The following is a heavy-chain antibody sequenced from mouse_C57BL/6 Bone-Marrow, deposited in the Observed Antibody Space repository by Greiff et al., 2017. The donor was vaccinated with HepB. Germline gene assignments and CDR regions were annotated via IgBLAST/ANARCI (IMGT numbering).Heavy chain of an antibody. CDR1: GYTFTSYW. J-gene: IGHJ1*03. D-gene: IGHD2-2*01. V-gene: IGHV1-55*01. CDR2: IYPGSGST. CDR3: ARWLFWYFDV. Sequence: QVQLQQPGAELVKPGASVKMSCKASGYTFTSYWITWVKQRPGQGLEWIGDIYPGSGSTNYNEKFKSKATLTVDTCSSTAYMQLSSLTSEDSAVYYCARWLFWYFDVWGTGTTVTVSS.